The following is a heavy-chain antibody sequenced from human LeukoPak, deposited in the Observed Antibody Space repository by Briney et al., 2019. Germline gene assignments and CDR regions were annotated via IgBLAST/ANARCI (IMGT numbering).Heavy chain of an antibody. V-gene: IGHV1-18*01. CDR3: ARDPHVLRFLEWSSNHYYYMDV. Sequence: GASVKVSCKASGYTFTSYGISWVRQAPGQGLEWMGWISAYNGNTNYAQKLQGRVTMTTDTSTSTAYMELRSLRSDDTAVYYCARDPHVLRFLEWSSNHYYYMDVWGKGTTVTVSS. CDR1: GYTFTSYG. D-gene: IGHD3-3*01. J-gene: IGHJ6*03. CDR2: ISAYNGNT.